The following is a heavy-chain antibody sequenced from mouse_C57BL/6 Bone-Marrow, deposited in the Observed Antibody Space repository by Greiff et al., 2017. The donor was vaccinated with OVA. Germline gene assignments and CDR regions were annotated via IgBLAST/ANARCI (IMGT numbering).Heavy chain of an antibody. J-gene: IGHJ4*01. Sequence: QVQPQQPGAELVKPGASVKPFCKASGHTFTSHWMQWVKQRPGQGLEWIGEIDPSDSYTNYNQKFKGKATLTVDPFSSTAYMQLIRLTSEDSEVYYGEREDGDYYYYGARDYWGQGTSVTVSS. CDR3: EREDGDYYYYGARDY. D-gene: IGHD2-3*01. V-gene: IGHV1-50*01. CDR2: IDPSDSYT. CDR1: GHTFTSHW.